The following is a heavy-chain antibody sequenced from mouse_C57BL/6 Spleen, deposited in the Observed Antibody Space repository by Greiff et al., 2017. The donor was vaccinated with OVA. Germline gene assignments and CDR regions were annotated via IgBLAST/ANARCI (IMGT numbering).Heavy chain of an antibody. CDR1: GFTFSDYY. Sequence: EVKLVESEGGLVQPGRSMKLSCTASGFTFSDYYMDWVRQVPEKGLEWVATINYDGSSTYYLDSLKSRFIISRDNAKNILYLQMSSLKSEDTATDYCARAVRVYFAVWGTGTTVTVSS. J-gene: IGHJ1*03. CDR2: INYDGSST. CDR3: ARAVRVYFAV. V-gene: IGHV5-16*01. D-gene: IGHD3-2*02.